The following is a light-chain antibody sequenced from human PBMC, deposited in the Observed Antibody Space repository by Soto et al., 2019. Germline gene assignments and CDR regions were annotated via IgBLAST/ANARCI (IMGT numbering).Light chain of an antibody. CDR2: AAS. CDR3: QQSSSTVLT. J-gene: IGKJ4*01. V-gene: IGKV1-39*01. Sequence: DIQMTQSPSSLSSSVVYRVTITCRASQTINNYLNWYQQKPGKAPKLLIYAASSLQGGVPSRFSGSGSGTDFTLTISSLQREDCAIYYCQQSSSTVLTFGGGTKVEI. CDR1: QTINNY.